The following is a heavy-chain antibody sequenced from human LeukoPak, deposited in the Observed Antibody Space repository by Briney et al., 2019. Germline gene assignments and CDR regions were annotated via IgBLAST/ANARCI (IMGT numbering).Heavy chain of an antibody. Sequence: EGSLRLSCAASGFTFSSYSMNWVRQAPGKGLEWVSSISSSSSYIYYADSVKGRFTISRDNAKNSLYLQMNSLRAEDTAAYYCARDPIGVVVPAANDYWGQGTLVTVSS. V-gene: IGHV3-21*01. J-gene: IGHJ4*02. CDR2: ISSSSSYI. CDR3: ARDPIGVVVPAANDY. D-gene: IGHD2-2*01. CDR1: GFTFSSYS.